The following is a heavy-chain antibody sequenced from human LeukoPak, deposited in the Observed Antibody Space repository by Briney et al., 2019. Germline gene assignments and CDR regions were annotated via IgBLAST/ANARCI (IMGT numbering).Heavy chain of an antibody. CDR1: GGSISSYY. D-gene: IGHD3-22*01. CDR3: ARAPPSYYDSSGYPRGSWFDP. CDR2: IYTSGST. J-gene: IGHJ5*02. Sequence: SETLSLTCTVSGGSISSYYWSWIRQPPGKGLEWIGYIYTSGSTDYNPSLKSRVTISVDTSKNQFSLKLSSVTAADTAVYYCARAPPSYYDSSGYPRGSWFDPWGQGTLVTVSS. V-gene: IGHV4-4*09.